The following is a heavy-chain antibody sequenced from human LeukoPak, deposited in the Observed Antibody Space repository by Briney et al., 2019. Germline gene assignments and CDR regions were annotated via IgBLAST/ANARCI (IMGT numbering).Heavy chain of an antibody. CDR3: ARDLHPSGWSDFDY. D-gene: IGHD6-19*01. CDR1: GFTFSNAY. V-gene: IGHV3-33*08. CDR2: TWYDGSKE. Sequence: GGSLRLSCAASGFTFSNAYMSWVRQAPGKGLEWLAVTWYDGSKEYYADSVKGRFTISRDISKNTLYLQMNSLRAEDTAVYYCARDLHPSGWSDFDYWGQGTLVTVSS. J-gene: IGHJ4*02.